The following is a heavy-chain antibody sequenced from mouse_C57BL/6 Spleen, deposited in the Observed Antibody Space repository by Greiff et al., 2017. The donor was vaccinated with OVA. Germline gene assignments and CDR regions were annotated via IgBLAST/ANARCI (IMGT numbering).Heavy chain of an antibody. Sequence: VQLQQPGAELVRPGTSVKLSCKASGYTFTSYWMHWVKQRPGQGLEWIGVIDPSDSYTNYNQKFKGKATLTVDTSSSTAYMQLSSLTSEDSAVYYCARTYDGYYRAMDYWGQGTSVTVSS. CDR1: GYTFTSYW. J-gene: IGHJ4*01. CDR3: ARTYDGYYRAMDY. CDR2: IDPSDSYT. V-gene: IGHV1-59*01. D-gene: IGHD2-3*01.